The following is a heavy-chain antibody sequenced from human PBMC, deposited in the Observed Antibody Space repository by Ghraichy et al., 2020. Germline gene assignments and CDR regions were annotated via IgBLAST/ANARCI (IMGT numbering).Heavy chain of an antibody. CDR3: ARSDTRYQLLLQY. CDR2: IYSGVST. Sequence: GESLRLSCAGSGFSVDTNYMIWVRQPPGKGLQWVSVIYSGVSTHYADSVKGRFTISRDNSKNTLYLQMNSLRPEDTAVYFCARSDTRYQLLLQYWGQGTLVTVSS. D-gene: IGHD2-2*01. J-gene: IGHJ4*02. CDR1: GFSVDTNY. V-gene: IGHV3-66*02.